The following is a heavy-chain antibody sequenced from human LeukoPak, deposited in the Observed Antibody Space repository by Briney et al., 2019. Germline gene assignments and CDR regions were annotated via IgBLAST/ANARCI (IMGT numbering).Heavy chain of an antibody. CDR2: IYHSGST. CDR3: ARAPGSTNWFDP. CDR1: GGSISSGGYS. D-gene: IGHD3-10*01. V-gene: IGHV4-30-2*01. J-gene: IGHJ5*02. Sequence: TLSLTCAVSGGSISSGGYSWSWIRQPPGKGLEWTGYIYHSGSTYYNPSLKSRVTISVDRSKNQFSLKLSSVTAADTAVYYCARAPGSTNWFDPWGQGTLVTVSS.